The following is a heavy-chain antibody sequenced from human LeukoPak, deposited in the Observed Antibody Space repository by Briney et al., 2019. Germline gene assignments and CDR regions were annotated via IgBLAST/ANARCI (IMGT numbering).Heavy chain of an antibody. CDR2: ISGSGGST. J-gene: IGHJ4*02. CDR1: GFSFISYA. D-gene: IGHD2-15*01. Sequence: GSLRLSCAASGFSFISYAMSWVRRAPGKGLEWVSIISGSGGSTYYADSVKGRFTISRDNSENMLYLQMNSLRAEDTAVYYCAKDRQISHWGQGTLVTVSS. V-gene: IGHV3-23*01. CDR3: AKDRQISH.